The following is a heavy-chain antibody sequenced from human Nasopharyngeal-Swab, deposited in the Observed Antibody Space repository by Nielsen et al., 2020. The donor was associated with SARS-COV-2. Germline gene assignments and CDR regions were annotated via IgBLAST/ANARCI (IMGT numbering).Heavy chain of an antibody. V-gene: IGHV4-59*08. CDR1: GGSINYKY. CDR3: ARHNAHCSNGVCSTYYYHALDV. D-gene: IGHD2-8*01. Sequence: SETLSLTSTVSGGSINYKYWTWIRQTPGKGLEWIGHLYYSGSTSYNPSLKSRLTILIDRSKSQFSLKLSSVTAADTAVYYCARHNAHCSNGVCSTYYYHALDVWGQGTTVTVSS. CDR2: LYYSGST. J-gene: IGHJ6*02.